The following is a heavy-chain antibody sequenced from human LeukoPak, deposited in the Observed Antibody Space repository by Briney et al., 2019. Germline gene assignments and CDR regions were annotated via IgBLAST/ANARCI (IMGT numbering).Heavy chain of an antibody. CDR2: IYYSGST. D-gene: IGHD5-12*01. CDR1: GGSISNGDYY. CDR3: ASGQVKWLRWRGGFDY. V-gene: IGHV4-39*07. Sequence: SETLSLTCTVSGGSISNGDYYWGWIRQPPGKGLEWIGSIYYSGSTYYNPSLKSRVTISVDTSKNQFSLKLSSVTAADTAVYYCASGQVKWLRWRGGFDYWGQGTLVTVSS. J-gene: IGHJ4*02.